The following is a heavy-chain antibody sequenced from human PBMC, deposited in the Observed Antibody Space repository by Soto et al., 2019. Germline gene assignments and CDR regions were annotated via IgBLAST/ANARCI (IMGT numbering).Heavy chain of an antibody. CDR3: ASGSLYGSGSYPVDY. Sequence: QVQLVQSGAEVKKPGSSVNVSCKASGGTFSNHLISWVRQAPGQGLEWMGTIIPLFGILNYAQKLQGRVTISAEKSTSTAYMELSSLRSDDTAVYYCASGSLYGSGSYPVDYWGQGTLVTVSS. CDR1: GGTFSNHL. V-gene: IGHV1-69*02. D-gene: IGHD3-10*01. J-gene: IGHJ4*01. CDR2: IIPLFGIL.